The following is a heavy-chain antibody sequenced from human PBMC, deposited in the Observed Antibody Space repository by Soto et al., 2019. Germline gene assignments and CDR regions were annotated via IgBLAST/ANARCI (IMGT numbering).Heavy chain of an antibody. CDR1: GFSLSTSGVG. D-gene: IGHD5-12*01. CDR2: IYWDDDK. J-gene: IGHJ4*02. Sequence: QITLKESGPTLVKPTQTLTLTCTFSGFSLSTSGVGVGWIRQPPGKALEWLALIYWDDDKRYSPSLKSRLTIPKDTSKNHVVITMPNIDPGDTATYYCAHFYGGYDHFDYWGQGTLVTVSS. V-gene: IGHV2-5*02. CDR3: AHFYGGYDHFDY.